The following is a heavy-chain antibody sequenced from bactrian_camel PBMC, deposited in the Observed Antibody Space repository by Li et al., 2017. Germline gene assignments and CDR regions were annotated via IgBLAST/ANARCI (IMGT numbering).Heavy chain of an antibody. D-gene: IGHD3*01. CDR2: IYPGSGIT. CDR1: GYTDSNYC. Sequence: DVQLVESGGGSVQSGGSLRPSCVASGYTDSNYCMGWFRQAPGKEREGVATIYPGSGITHYADSVKGRFTISQDNGENTVYLQMNSLKPEDTAMYICAAGIVVFGMVKECGYRYWGQGTQVTVS. CDR3: AAGIVVFGMVKECGYRY. V-gene: IGHV3S40*01. J-gene: IGHJ4*01.